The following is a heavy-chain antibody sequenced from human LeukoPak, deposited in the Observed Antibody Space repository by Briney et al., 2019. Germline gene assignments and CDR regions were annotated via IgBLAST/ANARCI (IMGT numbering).Heavy chain of an antibody. J-gene: IGHJ4*02. Sequence: GGPLRLSCAASGFTFSSCAMSWVRQAPGKGLEWVSGISGGGDRTNYADSVQGRFTISRDNSKYTLYLQMDSLRAEDTAVYYCATGPDYWGQGTLVTVSS. CDR2: ISGGGDRT. CDR1: GFTFSSCA. V-gene: IGHV3-23*01. CDR3: ATGPDY.